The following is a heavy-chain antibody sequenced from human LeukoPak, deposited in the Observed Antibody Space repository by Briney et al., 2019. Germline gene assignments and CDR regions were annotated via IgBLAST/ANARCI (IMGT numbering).Heavy chain of an antibody. V-gene: IGHV3-30*02. CDR2: IRFDGSNK. Sequence: GGSLRLSCTASGFKFSSYGMHWVRQAPGTGLEWVAFIRFDGSNKYYADFVKGRFTISRDNSKNTLFLQMNSLRAEDTAVYYCATDYTIFGVVISYFDYWGQGSLVTVSS. CDR1: GFKFSSYG. D-gene: IGHD3-3*01. J-gene: IGHJ4*02. CDR3: ATDYTIFGVVISYFDY.